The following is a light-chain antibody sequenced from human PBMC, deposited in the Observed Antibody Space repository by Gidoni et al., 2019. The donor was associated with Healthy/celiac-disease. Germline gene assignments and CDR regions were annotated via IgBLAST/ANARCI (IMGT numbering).Light chain of an antibody. J-gene: IGKJ2*01. CDR3: QQYYSYSYT. CDR1: QGISSY. Sequence: PSSLSASTGDRVTITCRASQGISSYLAWYQQKPGKAPKLLIYAASTLQSGVPSRFSGSGSGTDFTLTISCLQSEDFATYYCQQYYSYSYTFGQGTKLEIK. CDR2: AAS. V-gene: IGKV1-8*01.